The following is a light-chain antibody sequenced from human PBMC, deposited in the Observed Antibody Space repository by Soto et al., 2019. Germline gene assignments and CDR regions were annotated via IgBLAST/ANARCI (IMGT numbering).Light chain of an antibody. J-gene: IGLJ2*01. CDR3: CSDAGDLAL. CDR2: DVS. V-gene: IGLV2-11*01. CDR1: SSDVGGYDF. Sequence: QSALTQPRSVSGSPGQSVTISCTGTSSDVGGYDFVSWYQQHPGKAPKLMISDVSKRPSGVPDRFSGSKSGNTASLTISGLQAEEEADYYCCSDAGDLALFGGGTKVTVL.